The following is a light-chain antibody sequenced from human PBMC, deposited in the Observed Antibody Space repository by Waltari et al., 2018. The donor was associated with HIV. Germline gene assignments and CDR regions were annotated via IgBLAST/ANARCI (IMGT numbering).Light chain of an antibody. CDR1: SSDVGGYNY. J-gene: IGLJ1*01. CDR3: SSYTSSSTYYV. V-gene: IGLV2-14*01. Sequence: QSALTQPASVSGSLGQSITISCTGTSSDVGGYNYVSWYQQHPGKAPKLMLYEVSKRPSGVSNRFSGSKSGNTASLTISGLQAEDETDYYCSSYTSSSTYYVFGTGTKVTVL. CDR2: EVS.